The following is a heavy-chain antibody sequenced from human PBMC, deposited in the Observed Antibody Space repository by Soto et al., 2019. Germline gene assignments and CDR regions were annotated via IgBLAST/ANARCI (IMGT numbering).Heavy chain of an antibody. J-gene: IGHJ5*02. Sequence: PXASLKISCKGCGYSFTSYGIGWVRQMPGKGLEWMGIIYPGDSDTRYSPSFQGQVTISADKSISTAYLQWSSLKASDTAMYYCARHNWTPGGFDPWGQGTLVTGSS. V-gene: IGHV5-51*01. CDR1: GYSFTSYG. CDR3: ARHNWTPGGFDP. D-gene: IGHD1-20*01. CDR2: IYPGDSDT.